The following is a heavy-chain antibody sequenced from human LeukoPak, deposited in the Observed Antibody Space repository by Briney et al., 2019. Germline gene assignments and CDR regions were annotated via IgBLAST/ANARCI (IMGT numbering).Heavy chain of an antibody. Sequence: GGSLRLSCAASGFTFRSYAMHWVRQAPGKGLEWVSGISWNSGSIGYADSVKGRFTISRDNAKNSLYLQMNSLRAEDTALYYCAKDAIAAAGNVYWGQGTLVTVSS. CDR2: ISWNSGSI. V-gene: IGHV3-9*01. CDR1: GFTFRSYA. D-gene: IGHD6-13*01. CDR3: AKDAIAAAGNVY. J-gene: IGHJ4*02.